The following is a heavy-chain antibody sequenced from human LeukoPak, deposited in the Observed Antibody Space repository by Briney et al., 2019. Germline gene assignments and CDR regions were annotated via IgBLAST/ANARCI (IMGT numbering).Heavy chain of an antibody. CDR1: GGTFSSYA. CDR2: ITPIFGTA. V-gene: IGHV1-69*05. Sequence: ASVKVSCKASGGTFSSYAISWVRQAPGQGLEWMGGITPIFGTANYAQKFQGRVTITTDESTSTAYMELSSLRSEDTAVYYCARDLPGWPNWFDPWGQGTLVTVSS. D-gene: IGHD5-24*01. CDR3: ARDLPGWPNWFDP. J-gene: IGHJ5*02.